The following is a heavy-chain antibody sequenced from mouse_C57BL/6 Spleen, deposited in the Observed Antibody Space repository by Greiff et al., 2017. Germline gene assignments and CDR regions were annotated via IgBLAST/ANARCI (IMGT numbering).Heavy chain of an antibody. CDR2: IYPGSGNT. CDR1: GYTFTDYY. CDR3: ARGGSNGYWYFDV. D-gene: IGHD2-5*01. J-gene: IGHJ1*03. Sequence: VQLQQSGAELVRPGASVKLSCKASGYTFTDYYINWVKQRPGQGLEWIARIYPGSGNTYYTEKFKGKATLTAEKSSSTAYMQRSSLTSEDSAVYFCARGGSNGYWYFDVWGTGTTVTVSS. V-gene: IGHV1-76*01.